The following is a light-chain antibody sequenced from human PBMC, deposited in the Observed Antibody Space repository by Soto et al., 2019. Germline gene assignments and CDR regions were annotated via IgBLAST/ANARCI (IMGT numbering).Light chain of an antibody. CDR2: DAS. V-gene: IGKV3-11*01. J-gene: IGKJ4*01. CDR3: QQRGDWPLT. CDR1: QSIRSY. Sequence: EIVLTQSPATLSLSPGERATLSCRASQSIRSYLAWYQQKPGQAPRLLIYDASDRATGIQARFSGSGSGTDFPLTISSLEPEDFAIYYCQQRGDWPLTFGGGTKVDIK.